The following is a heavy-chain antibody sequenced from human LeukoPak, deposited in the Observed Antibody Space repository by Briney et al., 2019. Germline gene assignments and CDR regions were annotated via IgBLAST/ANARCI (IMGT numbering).Heavy chain of an antibody. CDR1: GFTFSSYS. V-gene: IGHV3-48*01. D-gene: IGHD6-13*01. CDR2: ISSSSSTI. J-gene: IGHJ4*02. Sequence: GGSLRLSCAASGFTFSSYSMNWVRQAPGKGLEWVSYISSSSSTIYYADSVKGRFTISRDNAKNSLYLQMNSLRAEDTAVYYCARGSSSWPTYFDYWGQGTPVTVSS. CDR3: ARGSSSWPTYFDY.